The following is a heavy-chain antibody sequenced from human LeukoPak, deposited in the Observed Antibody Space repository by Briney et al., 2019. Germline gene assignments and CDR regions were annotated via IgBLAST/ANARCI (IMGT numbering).Heavy chain of an antibody. Sequence: PPGGSLRLSCAVSGVSFSGYAMHWVREAPGKGLEWVGLIKYDASDEYYADSVKGRFTISRDDSRNTLYLQMTSLRAEDTAVYYCARGQSVGWEIGVCDFWGQGSLVTVAS. CDR2: IKYDASDE. D-gene: IGHD1-26*01. CDR3: ARGQSVGWEIGVCDF. J-gene: IGHJ4*02. CDR1: GVSFSGYA. V-gene: IGHV3-33*01.